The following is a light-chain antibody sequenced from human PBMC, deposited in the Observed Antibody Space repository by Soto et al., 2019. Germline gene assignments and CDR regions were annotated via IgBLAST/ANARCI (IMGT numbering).Light chain of an antibody. CDR2: DVS. Sequence: QSALTQPASVSGSPGQSITISCTGTSSDVGAYKFVSWYQQHPGKAPKLMIYDVSNRPSGVSNRFSGSKSGNTASLTISGLQAEDEADYYCSSYTSNTSLVFGGGTKLTVL. J-gene: IGLJ3*02. CDR3: SSYTSNTSLV. V-gene: IGLV2-14*03. CDR1: SSDVGAYKF.